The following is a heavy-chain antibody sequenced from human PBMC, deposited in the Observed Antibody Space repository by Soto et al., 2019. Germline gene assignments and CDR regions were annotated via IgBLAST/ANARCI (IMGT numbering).Heavy chain of an antibody. CDR3: ARVNDFWSGYYYYGMDV. Sequence: VKVSCKASGYTFTGYYMHWVRQAPGQGLEWMGWINPNSGGTNYAQKFQGRVTMTRDTSISTAYMELSRLRSDDTAVYYCARVNDFWSGYYYYGMDVWGQGTTVTVSS. V-gene: IGHV1-2*02. J-gene: IGHJ6*02. CDR1: GYTFTGYY. D-gene: IGHD3-3*01. CDR2: INPNSGGT.